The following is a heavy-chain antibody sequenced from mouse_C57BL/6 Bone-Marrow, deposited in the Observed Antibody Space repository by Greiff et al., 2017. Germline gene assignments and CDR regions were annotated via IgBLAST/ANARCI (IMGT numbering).Heavy chain of an antibody. CDR3: ARSDYYGSSYWYFDV. CDR2: IYPRSGNT. Sequence: VKLQESGAELARPGASVKLSCKASGYTFTSYGISWVKQRTGQGLEWIGEIYPRSGNTYYNEKFKGKATLTADKSSSTAYMALRSLTSEDSAVYFCARSDYYGSSYWYFDVWGTGTTVTVSS. V-gene: IGHV1-81*01. J-gene: IGHJ1*03. CDR1: GYTFTSYG. D-gene: IGHD1-1*01.